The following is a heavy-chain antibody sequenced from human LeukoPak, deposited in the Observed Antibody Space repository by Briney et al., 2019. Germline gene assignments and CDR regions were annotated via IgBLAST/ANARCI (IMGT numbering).Heavy chain of an antibody. Sequence: ASVKVSCKASGYTFTSYYMHWVRQAPGQGLEWMGIINPSGGSTSYAQKFQGRVSLTRSTSLSEAYMELTSLKFEDTAVYYCARVQGSDTSGSFDHWGQGTLVTVSS. CDR2: INPSGGST. D-gene: IGHD1-26*01. J-gene: IGHJ4*02. CDR3: ARVQGSDTSGSFDH. V-gene: IGHV1-46*01. CDR1: GYTFTSYY.